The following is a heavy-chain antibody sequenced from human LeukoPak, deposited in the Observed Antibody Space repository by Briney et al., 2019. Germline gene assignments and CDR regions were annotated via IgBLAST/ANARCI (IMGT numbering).Heavy chain of an antibody. CDR3: AKDDYGDYDSLDY. CDR2: ISGSGGST. V-gene: IGHV3-23*01. D-gene: IGHD4-17*01. Sequence: PAGSLRLSCAASGFTFSSYAMSWVRQAPGKGLEWVSAISGSGGSTYYADSVKGRFTISRDNSKNTLYLQMNSLRAEDTAVYYCAKDDYGDYDSLDYWGQGTLVTVSS. J-gene: IGHJ4*02. CDR1: GFTFSSYA.